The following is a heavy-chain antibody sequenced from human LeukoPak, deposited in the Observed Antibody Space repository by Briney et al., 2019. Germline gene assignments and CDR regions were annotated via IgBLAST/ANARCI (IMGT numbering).Heavy chain of an antibody. CDR2: IYYSGST. V-gene: IGHV4-39*07. CDR3: ARTPGIAVAGTGYWYFDL. D-gene: IGHD6-19*01. J-gene: IGHJ2*01. CDR1: GGSIISSDYY. Sequence: SETLSLTCTVSGGSIISSDYYWGWIRQPPGKGLDWIGSIYYSGSTYYNPSLRSRVTISLDTSKNQFSLKLSSVTAADTAVYYCARTPGIAVAGTGYWYFDLWGRGILVTVSS.